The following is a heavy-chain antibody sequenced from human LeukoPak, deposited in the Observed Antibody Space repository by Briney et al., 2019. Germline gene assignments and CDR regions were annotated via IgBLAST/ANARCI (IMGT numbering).Heavy chain of an antibody. V-gene: IGHV3-9*01. J-gene: IGHJ4*02. CDR3: AKGGDSSGYYATLVVY. CDR2: ISWNSGSI. CDR1: GFTFDDYA. Sequence: SLRLSCAASGFTFDDYAMHWVRQAPGKGLEWVSGISWNSGSIGYADSVKGRFTISRDNSKNTLYLQMNSLRAEDTAVYYCAKGGDSSGYYATLVVYWGQGTLVTVSS. D-gene: IGHD3-22*01.